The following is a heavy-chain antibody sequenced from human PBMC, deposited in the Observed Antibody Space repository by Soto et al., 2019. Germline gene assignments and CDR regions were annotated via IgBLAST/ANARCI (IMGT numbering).Heavy chain of an antibody. D-gene: IGHD1-20*01. J-gene: IGHJ4*02. CDR3: AKVGITGTKYFEY. V-gene: IGHV3-23*01. Sequence: GGSLRLSCAAPTFIFSTYWMTWVRQAPGKGLEWVSSITSSVGSTYYADSVKGRFTISRENSKNTLYLQMNSLRAEDTAVYYCAKVGITGTKYFEYWGQGTLVTVSS. CDR1: TFIFSTYW. CDR2: ITSSVGST.